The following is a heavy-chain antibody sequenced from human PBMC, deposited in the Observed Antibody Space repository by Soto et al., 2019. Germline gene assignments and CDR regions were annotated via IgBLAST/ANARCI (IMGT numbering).Heavy chain of an antibody. CDR1: GFSLSDDG. CDR3: ATSEVPASMGGWFDT. Sequence: ASVKVSCKASGFSLSDDGINWMRQAPGQGLDWVGWISPYIDNTNYAQKFQDRVTLTTDTSTSTAYMELRSLRSDDTAVYYCATSEVPASMGGWFDTWVQGTLVTVSS. D-gene: IGHD2-2*01. CDR2: ISPYIDNT. J-gene: IGHJ5*02. V-gene: IGHV1-18*01.